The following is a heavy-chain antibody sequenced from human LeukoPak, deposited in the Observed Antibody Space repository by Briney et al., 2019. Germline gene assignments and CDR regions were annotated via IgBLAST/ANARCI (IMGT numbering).Heavy chain of an antibody. CDR2: IYHSGST. Sequence: SETLSLTCTVSGGSISSYYWSWVRQPPGKGLEWIGEIYHSGSTNYNPSLKSRVTISVDKSKNQFSLKLSSVTAADTAVYYCARRGRQWLVHPYTWFDPWGQGTLVTVSS. CDR3: ARRGRQWLVHPYTWFDP. D-gene: IGHD6-19*01. V-gene: IGHV4-4*02. J-gene: IGHJ5*02. CDR1: GGSISSYY.